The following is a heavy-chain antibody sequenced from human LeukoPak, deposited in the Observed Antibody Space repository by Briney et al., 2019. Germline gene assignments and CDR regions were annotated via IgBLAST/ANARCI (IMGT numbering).Heavy chain of an antibody. Sequence: PGGSLRLSCAASGFTFSRYWMSWVRAAPGRGVEWVANIKQDGSEKYYVDSVKGRFTISRDNAKNSLYLQMNSLRAEDTAVYYCARGVTHKWGYFDYWGQGTLVTVSS. D-gene: IGHD7-27*01. CDR2: IKQDGSEK. J-gene: IGHJ4*02. CDR3: ARGVTHKWGYFDY. CDR1: GFTFSRYW. V-gene: IGHV3-7*04.